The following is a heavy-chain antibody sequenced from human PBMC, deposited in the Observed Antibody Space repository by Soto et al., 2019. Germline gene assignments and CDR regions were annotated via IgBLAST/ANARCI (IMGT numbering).Heavy chain of an antibody. CDR2: ISYSGST. V-gene: IGHV4-39*07. CDR3: ARSVFP. CDR1: GGSISSSGYY. J-gene: IGHJ5*02. Sequence: SETLSLTCSVSGGSISSSGYYWGWIRQSPGKGLEWIASISYSGSTRYSPSLNSRVTISADTSKNQFSLKLSSVTAADTAVYYCARSVFPWGQGPLVTVSS.